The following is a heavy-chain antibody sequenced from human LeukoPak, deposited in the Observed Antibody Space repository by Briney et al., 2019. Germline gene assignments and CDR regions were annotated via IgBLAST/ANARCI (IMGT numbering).Heavy chain of an antibody. V-gene: IGHV4-59*08. D-gene: IGHD2-15*01. CDR2: IYYSGST. CDR1: GGSISSYY. CDR3: TLGLLTPNWFDP. J-gene: IGHJ5*02. Sequence: SETLSLTCTVSGGSISSYYWSWIRQPPGKGLEWIGYIYYSGSTNYNPSLKSRVTISVDTSKNQFSLKLSSVTAADTAVYYCTLGLLTPNWFDPWGQGTLVTVSS.